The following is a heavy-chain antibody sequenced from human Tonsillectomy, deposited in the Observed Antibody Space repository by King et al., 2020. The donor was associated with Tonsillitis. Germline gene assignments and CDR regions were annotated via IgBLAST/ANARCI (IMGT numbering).Heavy chain of an antibody. J-gene: IGHJ4*02. CDR3: AKEILQIIDY. CDR1: GFTFQDYT. D-gene: IGHD4-11*01. Sequence: VQLVESGGAVVQPGGSLRLSCAASGFTFQDYTMHWVRQAPGKGLEWGSLITAYGRGTFYTDSVKGRFTISRDNSKNSLYLQMSSLRTEDTALYYCAKEILQIIDYWGQGTLVTVSS. CDR2: ITAYGRGT. V-gene: IGHV3-43*01.